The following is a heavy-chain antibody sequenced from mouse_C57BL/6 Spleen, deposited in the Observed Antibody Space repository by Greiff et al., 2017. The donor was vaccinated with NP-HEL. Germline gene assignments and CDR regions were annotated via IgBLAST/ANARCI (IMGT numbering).Heavy chain of an antibody. J-gene: IGHJ3*01. CDR2: INPNNGGT. D-gene: IGHD3-2*02. Sequence: EVQLQQSGPELVKPGASVKISCKASGYTFTDYYMNWVKQSHGKSLEWIGDINPNNGGTSYNQKFKGKATLTVDKSSSTAYMELRSLTSEDSAVYYCARSRQLTWGFAYWGQGTLVTVSA. V-gene: IGHV1-26*01. CDR1: GYTFTDYY. CDR3: ARSRQLTWGFAY.